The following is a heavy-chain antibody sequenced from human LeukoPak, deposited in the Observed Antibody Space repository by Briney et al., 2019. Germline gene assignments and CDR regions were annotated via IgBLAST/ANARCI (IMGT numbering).Heavy chain of an antibody. CDR3: AKNGKDNYDMFFDF. CDR2: IVGSGGST. J-gene: IGHJ4*02. Sequence: GGSLRLSCAASGFTFSSYAMTWVRQAPGKGLEWVSAIVGSGGSTYDADSVKGRFTISRDNSKNTLYLQMNNLRAEDTAIYYCAKNGKDNYDMFFDFWGQGTLVTVSS. D-gene: IGHD3-9*01. V-gene: IGHV3-23*01. CDR1: GFTFSSYA.